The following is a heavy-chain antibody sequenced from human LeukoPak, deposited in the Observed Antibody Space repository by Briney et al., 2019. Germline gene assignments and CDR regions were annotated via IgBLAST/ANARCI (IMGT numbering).Heavy chain of an antibody. J-gene: IGHJ6*03. D-gene: IGHD6-6*01. CDR2: INHSGST. V-gene: IGHV4-34*01. CDR1: GGSFSGYY. Sequence: SETLSLTCAVYGGSFSGYYWSWIRQPPGKGLEWIGEINHSGSTNYNPSLKSRVTISVDTPKNQFSLKLSSVTAADTAVYYCARVGIAARRGYYYYYYYMDVWGKGTTVTVSS. CDR3: ARVGIAARRGYYYYYYYMDV.